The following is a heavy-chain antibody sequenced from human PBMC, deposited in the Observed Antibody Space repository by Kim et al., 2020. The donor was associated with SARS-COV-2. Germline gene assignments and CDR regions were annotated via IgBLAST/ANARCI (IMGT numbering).Heavy chain of an antibody. Sequence: GGSLRLSCAVSGFAVTTYDMSWVRQAPGKGLEWVSVISGSGISTYYAHSVKGRFSISRDNSKNTVYLQMNSLRAEDTAIYYCAKSNGFDVSTALHSWGQGTLVTVSS. J-gene: IGHJ5*02. CDR3: AKSNGFDVSTALHS. D-gene: IGHD3-9*01. V-gene: IGHV3-23*01. CDR1: GFAVTTYD. CDR2: ISGSGIST.